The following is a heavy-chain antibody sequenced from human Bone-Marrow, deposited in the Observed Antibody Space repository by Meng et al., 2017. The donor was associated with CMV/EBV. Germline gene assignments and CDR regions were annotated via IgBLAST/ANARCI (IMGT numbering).Heavy chain of an antibody. V-gene: IGHV4-59*01. D-gene: IGHD2-21*01. Sequence: SQTLSLTCAVSGGSISSYYWSWIRQPPGKGLEWIGHIYYSGSTNYNPSLKSRVTISVDMSKNRLSLKLSSVTAADTAVYYCARGRDEFLNWFDPWGQGTLVTVSS. J-gene: IGHJ5*02. CDR2: IYYSGST. CDR1: GGSISSYY. CDR3: ARGRDEFLNWFDP.